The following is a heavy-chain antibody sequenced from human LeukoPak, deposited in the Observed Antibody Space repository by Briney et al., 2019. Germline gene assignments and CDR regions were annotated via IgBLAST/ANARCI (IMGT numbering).Heavy chain of an antibody. CDR3: ARSLGYSSGG. V-gene: IGHV3-74*01. Sequence: QPGGSLRLSCAASGFPSRSHWMHWVRQVPGKGLGGVSHISTDGTTTNYADSVKGRFTISRDNAKDTLYLQLTSLRAEDTAIYYCARSLGYSSGGWGQGTLVTVSS. J-gene: IGHJ4*02. D-gene: IGHD2-15*01. CDR2: ISTDGTTT. CDR1: GFPSRSHW.